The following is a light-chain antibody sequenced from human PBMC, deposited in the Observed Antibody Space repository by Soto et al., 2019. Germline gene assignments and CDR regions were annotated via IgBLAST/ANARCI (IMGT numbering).Light chain of an antibody. CDR2: GAS. CDR3: QHYNGY. Sequence: DIQMTQSPSTLSASVGDRVTITCRASQSINNWLAWYQLKPGKAPKLLIYGASSLESGVPSRFSGSGSGTEFTLTILSLQPDDFAAYYCQHYNGYFGQGTKLELK. CDR1: QSINNW. J-gene: IGKJ2*01. V-gene: IGKV1-5*03.